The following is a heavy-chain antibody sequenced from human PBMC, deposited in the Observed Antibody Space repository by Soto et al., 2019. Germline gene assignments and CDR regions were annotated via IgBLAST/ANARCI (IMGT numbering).Heavy chain of an antibody. J-gene: IGHJ5*02. D-gene: IGHD5-18*01. CDR2: IYYSGST. V-gene: IGHV4-39*01. CDR1: GGSISSSSYY. CDR3: ARQSVYSYYWFDP. Sequence: QLQLQESGPGLVKPSETLSLTCTVSGGSISSSSYYWGWIRQPPGKGLEWIGSIYYSGSTYYNPSLKSRVTISVDTSKNQFSLKLSSVTAADTAVYYCARQSVYSYYWFDPWGQGTLVTVSS.